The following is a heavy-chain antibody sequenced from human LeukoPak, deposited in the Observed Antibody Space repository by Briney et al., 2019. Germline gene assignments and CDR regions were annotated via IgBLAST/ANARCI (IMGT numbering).Heavy chain of an antibody. J-gene: IGHJ4*02. CDR2: IYYSGST. CDR1: GGSISSSSYY. V-gene: IGHV4-39*01. CDR3: ARHDPDPVRYYLDY. Sequence: SETLSLTCTVSGGSISSSSYYWVRHRQPPGMELVWFGDIYYSGSTTYNPSLKSRVTISVDTSKNQFSLKLSSVTAADTAVYYCARHDPDPVRYYLDYWGQGTLVTVSS.